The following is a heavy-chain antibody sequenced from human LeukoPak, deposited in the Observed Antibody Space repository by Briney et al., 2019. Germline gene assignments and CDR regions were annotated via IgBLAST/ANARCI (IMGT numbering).Heavy chain of an antibody. CDR1: GYTFTSYD. D-gene: IGHD2-2*01. V-gene: IGHV1-8*01. J-gene: IGHJ3*02. CDR3: ASALGYCSSTSCFAFDI. Sequence: ASVKVSCKASGYTFTSYDINWVRQATGQGLEWMGWMNPNSGNTGYAQKFQGRVTMTRNTSISTAYMELSSLRSEDTAVYYCASALGYCSSTSCFAFDIWGQGTMVTVSS. CDR2: MNPNSGNT.